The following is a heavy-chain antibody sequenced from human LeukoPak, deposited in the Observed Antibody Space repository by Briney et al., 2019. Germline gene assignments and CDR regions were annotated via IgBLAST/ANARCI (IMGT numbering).Heavy chain of an antibody. J-gene: IGHJ3*02. CDR3: ARYGFSSVWQGGWHAFDI. CDR1: GYTFTSYY. Sequence: ASVKVSCKASGYTFTSYYLHWVRQAPGQGLEWMGIIHPTVGDTTYAQKFQGRVTMTRDMSTGTVYLDLSSLRPEDTAVYYCARYGFSSVWQGGWHAFDIWGQGTMVTVSA. CDR2: IHPTVGDT. D-gene: IGHD6-25*01. V-gene: IGHV1-46*01.